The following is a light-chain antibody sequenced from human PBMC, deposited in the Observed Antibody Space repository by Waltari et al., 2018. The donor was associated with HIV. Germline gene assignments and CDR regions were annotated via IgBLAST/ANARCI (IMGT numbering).Light chain of an antibody. J-gene: IGLJ3*02. CDR3: SAEAGSNCV. CDR1: SSDVGGYNY. Sequence: QSALTQPPSASGSPGQSVTISCTGTSSDVGGYNYVSWYQQHPGKAPKYIIYVVIKRPSGVPDRFCGSKSGNPACLTVSGLQAEDEADYYCSAEAGSNCVFGGGTRLTVL. CDR2: VVI. V-gene: IGLV2-8*01.